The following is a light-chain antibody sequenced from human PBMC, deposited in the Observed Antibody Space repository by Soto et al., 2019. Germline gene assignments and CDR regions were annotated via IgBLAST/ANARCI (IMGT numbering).Light chain of an antibody. CDR2: DAS. Sequence: DFQMNLSPSTLSASVGDRVTITCRASQNIRSRLAWFQQKPGKAPKLLIYDASSLESGVPLRFGGSGSGTDFTLIISSLQPDDFGTYYCQQCNTPFTFGRGTKVDIK. CDR3: QQCNTPFT. CDR1: QNIRSR. J-gene: IGKJ3*01. V-gene: IGKV1-5*01.